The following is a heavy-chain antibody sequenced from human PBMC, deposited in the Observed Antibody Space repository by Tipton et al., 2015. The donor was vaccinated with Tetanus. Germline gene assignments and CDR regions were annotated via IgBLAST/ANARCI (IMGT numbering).Heavy chain of an antibody. D-gene: IGHD4-17*01. J-gene: IGHJ4*02. V-gene: IGHV3-30*04. CDR1: GVASSSFA. CDR2: ISYDGSKN. Sequence: SLRLSCAASGVASSSFAMHWVRQAPGKGLEWVAVISYDGSKNNYADSVKGRFTISRDNSKNMLYLQMNSLTTEDTAVYYCAREWTSTVTSKYDYWGQGTLVTVSS. CDR3: AREWTSTVTSKYDY.